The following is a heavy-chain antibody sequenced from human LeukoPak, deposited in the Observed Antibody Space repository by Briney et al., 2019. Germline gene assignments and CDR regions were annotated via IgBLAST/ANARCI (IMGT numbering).Heavy chain of an antibody. Sequence: GASVKVSCKASGYTFTLYFMQWVRQAPGQGLEWMGWINPNSGDTNYAQNFQGRVTMTRDTSISTAYLELSSLRSDDTAVYYCARGYYDSGLPDGYWGQGTLVTVSS. V-gene: IGHV1-2*02. CDR2: INPNSGDT. CDR3: ARGYYDSGLPDGY. D-gene: IGHD3-22*01. CDR1: GYTFTLYF. J-gene: IGHJ4*02.